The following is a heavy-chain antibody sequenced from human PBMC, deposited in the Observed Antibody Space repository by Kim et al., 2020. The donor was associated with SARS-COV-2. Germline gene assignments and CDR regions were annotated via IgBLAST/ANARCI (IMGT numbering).Heavy chain of an antibody. J-gene: IGHJ4*02. D-gene: IGHD3-22*01. V-gene: IGHV3-23*01. CDR1: GFTFSSYA. CDR2: ISGSGGST. Sequence: GGSLRLSCAASGFTFSSYAMSWVRQAPGKGLEWVSAISGSGGSTYYADSVKGRFTISRDNSKNTLYLQMNSLRAEDTAVYYCAKDGNYYDSSGYYYPSYYFDYWGQGTLVTVSS. CDR3: AKDGNYYDSSGYYYPSYYFDY.